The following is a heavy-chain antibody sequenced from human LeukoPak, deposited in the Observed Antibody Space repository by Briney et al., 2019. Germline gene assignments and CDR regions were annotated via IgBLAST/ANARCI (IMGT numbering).Heavy chain of an antibody. V-gene: IGHV3-7*01. J-gene: IGHJ4*02. D-gene: IGHD5-12*01. CDR2: IKQDGSEK. CDR3: ARDRGFTSYDY. Sequence: GGSLRLSCAASGFTFSTYWMSWVRQAPGKGLEWVANIKQDGSEKYYVDSVKGRFIISRDTAKNSVHLQMNSLRAEDTAVYYCARDRGFTSYDYWGQGILVTVSS. CDR1: GFTFSTYW.